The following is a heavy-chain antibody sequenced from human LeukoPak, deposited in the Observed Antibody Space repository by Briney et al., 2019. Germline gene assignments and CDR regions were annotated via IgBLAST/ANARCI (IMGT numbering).Heavy chain of an antibody. Sequence: PGRSLRLSCAASGFTVSSNYMSWVRQAPGKGLEWVSVIYSGGSTYYADSVKGRFTISRDNSKNTLYLQMNSLRAEDTAVYYCARDGRGAVAGTIDYWGQGTLVTVSS. CDR3: ARDGRGAVAGTIDY. V-gene: IGHV3-66*01. CDR2: IYSGGST. D-gene: IGHD6-19*01. J-gene: IGHJ4*02. CDR1: GFTVSSNY.